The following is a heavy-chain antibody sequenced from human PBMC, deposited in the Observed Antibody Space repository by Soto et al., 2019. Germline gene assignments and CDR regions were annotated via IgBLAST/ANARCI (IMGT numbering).Heavy chain of an antibody. J-gene: IGHJ6*02. CDR2: IMPIFGTA. V-gene: IGHV1-69*01. D-gene: IGHD3-16*01. CDR3: ARPLRFGRGGHGYYYGMDF. CDR1: GGTFSSYA. Sequence: QVQLVQSGAEVKKPGSSVKVSCKASGGTFSSYAISWVRQAPGQGLEWMGGIMPIFGTANYAQKFQGRVTITADESTSTAYMELSSMRSEDTAGYYCARPLRFGRGGHGYYYGMDFWGQGTTVTVSS.